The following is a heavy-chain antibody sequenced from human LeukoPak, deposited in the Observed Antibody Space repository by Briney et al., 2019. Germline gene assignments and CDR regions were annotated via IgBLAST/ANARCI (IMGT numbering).Heavy chain of an antibody. CDR3: ARGFRDYGDYFWFDP. CDR1: GYTFTSYD. Sequence: ASVKVSCKASGYTFTSYDINWVRQATGQGLEWMGWMNPNSGNTGYAQKFQGRVTITRNTSISTAYMELSSLRSEDTAVYYCARGFRDYGDYFWFDPWGQGTLVTVSS. D-gene: IGHD4-17*01. V-gene: IGHV1-8*01. CDR2: MNPNSGNT. J-gene: IGHJ5*02.